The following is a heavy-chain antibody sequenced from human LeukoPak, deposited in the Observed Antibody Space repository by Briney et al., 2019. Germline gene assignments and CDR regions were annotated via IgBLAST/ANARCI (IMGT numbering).Heavy chain of an antibody. J-gene: IGHJ4*01. CDR1: GFTFRNYG. Sequence: PGRSLRLSCAASGFTFRNYGMHWVRQAPGKGLEWVAVISIDESEKYYADSVKGRFTISRDNSKNTLYLQMNNLRGDDTAVYYCANPQSRGYDYLDYWGHGTLVTVSS. D-gene: IGHD5-12*01. V-gene: IGHV3-30*18. CDR3: ANPQSRGYDYLDY. CDR2: ISIDESEK.